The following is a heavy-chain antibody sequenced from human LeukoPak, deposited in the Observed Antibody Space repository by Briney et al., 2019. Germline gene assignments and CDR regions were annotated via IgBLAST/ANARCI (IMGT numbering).Heavy chain of an antibody. V-gene: IGHV3-15*01. CDR1: GVSFTSAW. CDR2: IKRKTDDETT. Sequence: GGSLRLSCAASGVSFTSAWMSWVRQAPGERLGWGGHIKRKTDDETTDYAAPVQGRFTISRDASNTMLYLQMNSQKAEDTALYYCATDRNISPIDRWGPGTLVTVSS. CDR3: ATDRNISPIDR. J-gene: IGHJ5*02. D-gene: IGHD2-21*01.